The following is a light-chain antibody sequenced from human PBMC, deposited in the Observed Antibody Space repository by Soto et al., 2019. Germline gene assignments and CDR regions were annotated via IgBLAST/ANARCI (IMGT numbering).Light chain of an antibody. Sequence: DIVMTQSPDSLAVSLGERATINCKSSQSVLYSSNSKNYLAWYQQTPGQPPKLLIYWASTRESGVPDRFSGSGSGTDFTLTISSLQAEDVAVYYCQQYYSTPLTFGQGTKVEI. CDR1: QSVLYSSNSKNY. CDR3: QQYYSTPLT. V-gene: IGKV4-1*01. CDR2: WAS. J-gene: IGKJ1*01.